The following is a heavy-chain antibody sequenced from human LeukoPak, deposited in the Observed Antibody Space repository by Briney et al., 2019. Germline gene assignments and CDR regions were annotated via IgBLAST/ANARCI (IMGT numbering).Heavy chain of an antibody. D-gene: IGHD6-13*01. CDR3: ARDRSPFIAAAGNYFDY. CDR1: GFTFSSYA. CDR2: ISYDGSNK. Sequence: GSLRLSCAASGFTFSSYAMHWVRQAPGKGLEWVAVISYDGSNKYYADSVKGRFTISRDNSKNTLYLQMNSLRAEDTAVYYCARDRSPFIAAAGNYFDYWGQGTLVTVSS. V-gene: IGHV3-30-3*01. J-gene: IGHJ4*02.